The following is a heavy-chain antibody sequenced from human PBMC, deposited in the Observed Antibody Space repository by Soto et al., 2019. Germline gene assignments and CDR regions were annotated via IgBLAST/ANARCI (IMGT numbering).Heavy chain of an antibody. J-gene: IGHJ6*03. V-gene: IGHV3-30*18. CDR1: GFTFSSYG. CDR2: ISYDGSNK. CDR3: AKDRKTGYYYYYYYMDV. Sequence: VQLVESGGGVVQPGRSLRLSCAASGFTFSSYGMHWVRQAPGKGMEWVAVISYDGSNKYYADSVKGRFTISRDNSKNTLYLQMNSLRAEDTAVYYCAKDRKTGYYYYYYYMDVWGKGTTVTVSS.